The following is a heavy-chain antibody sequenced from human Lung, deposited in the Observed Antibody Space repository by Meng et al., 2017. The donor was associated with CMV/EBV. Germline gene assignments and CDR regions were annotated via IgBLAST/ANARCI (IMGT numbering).Heavy chain of an antibody. V-gene: IGHV3-23*01. D-gene: IGHD4-17*01. CDR3: AKDRLYGDYVGYFDR. J-gene: IGHJ4*02. CDR2: ISGRGGSNT. Sequence: FTFANYAMSCVRQAPGKGLEWVAAISGRGGSNTYYADSVKGRFTISRDNSNNTLLLHMISLRAEDTAVYYCAKDRLYGDYVGYFDRWGQGTLVTVSS. CDR1: FTFANYA.